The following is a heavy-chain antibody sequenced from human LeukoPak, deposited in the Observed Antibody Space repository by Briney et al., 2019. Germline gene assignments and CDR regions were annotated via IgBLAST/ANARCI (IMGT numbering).Heavy chain of an antibody. CDR1: VFTFNSYS. CDR3: ARDLKVRGTEGYSSYGMDV. J-gene: IGHJ6*04. V-gene: IGHV3-21*01. CDR2: ISSSSSYI. Sequence: GVSLRLSCAASVFTFNSYSMNWVRQAPGKGLEGVSSISSSSSYIYYADSVKGRFTISRDNAKNSLYLQMNSLRAEDTAVYYCARDLKVRGTEGYSSYGMDVWGKGTTVTVSS. D-gene: IGHD3-10*01.